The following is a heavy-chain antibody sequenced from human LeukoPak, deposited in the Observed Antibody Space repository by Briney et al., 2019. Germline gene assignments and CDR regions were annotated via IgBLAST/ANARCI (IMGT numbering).Heavy chain of an antibody. CDR2: ISWNSGSI. CDR3: ARSPVASRWYYFDY. J-gene: IGHJ4*02. Sequence: GRSLRLSCAASGFTFDDYAMHWVRQTPGKGLEWVSGISWNSGSIGYADPVKGRFTISRDNAKNSLYLQMNSLRAEDTAFYYCARSPVASRWYYFDYWGQGTLVTVSS. CDR1: GFTFDDYA. D-gene: IGHD6-13*01. V-gene: IGHV3-9*01.